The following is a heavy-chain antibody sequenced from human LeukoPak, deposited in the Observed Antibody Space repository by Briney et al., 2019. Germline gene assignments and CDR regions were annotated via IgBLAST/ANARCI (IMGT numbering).Heavy chain of an antibody. CDR2: VEHDGSRT. CDR1: GFTFTSYW. V-gene: IGHV3-74*01. CDR3: ATDLG. J-gene: IGHJ4*02. Sequence: GGSLRLSCAASGFTFTSYWMHWVRQPPGEGLVWVSRVEHDGSRTAYADSVTGRFTISRDNARNMVYLQMNSLRAEDAAVYYCATDLGWGEGTLVTVCS. D-gene: IGHD4-17*01.